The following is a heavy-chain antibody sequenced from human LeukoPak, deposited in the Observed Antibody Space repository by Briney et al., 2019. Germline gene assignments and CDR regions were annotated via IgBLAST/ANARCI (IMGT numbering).Heavy chain of an antibody. CDR1: GYSFASSW. Sequence: GESQKISCKDSGYSFASSWIAWVRQTPGKGLEWMGIVYPGDSDTRYSPSFQGQVTISADKSISTAYLQWSSLKASDTAMYYCARLSEAATGPYYYYGMAVWGQGTTVTVSS. J-gene: IGHJ6*02. CDR3: ARLSEAATGPYYYYGMAV. V-gene: IGHV5-51*01. CDR2: VYPGDSDT. D-gene: IGHD6-13*01.